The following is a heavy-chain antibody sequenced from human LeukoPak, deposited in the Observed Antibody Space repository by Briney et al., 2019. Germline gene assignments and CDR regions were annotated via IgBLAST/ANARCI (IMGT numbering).Heavy chain of an antibody. D-gene: IGHD3-22*01. V-gene: IGHV4-59*01. CDR3: ARARMTAYYDSSGYYD. CDR1: GGSISSYY. CDR2: IYYSGST. J-gene: IGHJ4*02. Sequence: SSETLSLTCTVSGGSISSYYWSWIRQSPGKGLEWIGYIYYSGSTNYNPSLKSRVTISVDTSKNQFSLKLSSVTAADTAVYYCARARMTAYYDSSGYYDWGQGTLVTVSS.